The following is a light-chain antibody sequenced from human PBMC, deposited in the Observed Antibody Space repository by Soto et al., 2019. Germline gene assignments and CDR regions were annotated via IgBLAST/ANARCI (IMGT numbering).Light chain of an antibody. Sequence: EIVLTQSPGTLSLSPGERATLSCRASQSVSSSYLAWYQQKPGQAPRLLIYGASSRATGIPDRFSGSGSGTDFTLTISRLEPEDFAVYYCQQYGSSPEVRPQEWYTFGQGTKLEIK. CDR2: GAS. CDR1: QSVSSSY. V-gene: IGKV3-20*01. J-gene: IGKJ2*01. CDR3: QQYGSSPEVRPQEWYT.